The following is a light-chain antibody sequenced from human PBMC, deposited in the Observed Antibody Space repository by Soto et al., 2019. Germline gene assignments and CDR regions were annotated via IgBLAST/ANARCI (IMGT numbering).Light chain of an antibody. Sequence: EIVMTQSPATLSVSPGERATLSCRASQSVSTNLAWYQQTPGQAPRPLIYGASTRATGIPARFSGSGSGTEFTLTISSLQSEDFAVYYCQQYNNWPVYTFGQGTKLEIK. V-gene: IGKV3-15*01. CDR2: GAS. CDR1: QSVSTN. J-gene: IGKJ2*01. CDR3: QQYNNWPVYT.